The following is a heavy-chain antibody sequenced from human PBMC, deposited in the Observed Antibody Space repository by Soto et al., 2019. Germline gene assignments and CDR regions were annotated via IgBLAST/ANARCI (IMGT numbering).Heavy chain of an antibody. Sequence: QVQLVQSGTVVQRRGSSVKVSCQASGGTFSSHGMAWVRQAPGQGLEWMGGIIPTFGTPTYAPKFQGRVTITADKCTNTAYMELSSLRSDDTGVYYCASERSAQYFDSWGQGTLITVS. CDR1: GGTFSSHG. J-gene: IGHJ4*02. D-gene: IGHD1-26*01. V-gene: IGHV1-69*06. CDR3: ASERSAQYFDS. CDR2: IIPTFGTP.